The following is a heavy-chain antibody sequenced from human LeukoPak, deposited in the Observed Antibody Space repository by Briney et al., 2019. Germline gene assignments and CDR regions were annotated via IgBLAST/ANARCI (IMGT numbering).Heavy chain of an antibody. CDR3: ARDPVYSSAWYSPTY. CDR1: GGSISSSSYY. J-gene: IGHJ4*02. V-gene: IGHV4-39*07. D-gene: IGHD6-19*01. Sequence: SETLSLTCTVSGGSISSSSYYWGWIRQPPGKGLEWIGSIYYSGSTYYNPSLKSRVTISVDTSKNQFSLRVNSVTAADTAVYYCARDPVYSSAWYSPTYWGQGTRVTVSS. CDR2: IYYSGST.